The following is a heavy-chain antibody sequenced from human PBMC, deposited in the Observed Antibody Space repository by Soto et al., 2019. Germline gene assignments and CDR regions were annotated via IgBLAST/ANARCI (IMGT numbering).Heavy chain of an antibody. CDR3: ASHIVVVAFDY. J-gene: IGHJ4*02. Sequence: SETLSLTCTVSGGSISSSSYYWGWIRQPPGKGLEWIGSIYYSGSTYYNPSLKSRVTISVDTSKNQFSLKLSSVTAADTAVYYCASHIVVVAFDYWGQGTLVTVSS. CDR2: IYYSGST. CDR1: GGSISSSSYY. D-gene: IGHD2-15*01. V-gene: IGHV4-39*01.